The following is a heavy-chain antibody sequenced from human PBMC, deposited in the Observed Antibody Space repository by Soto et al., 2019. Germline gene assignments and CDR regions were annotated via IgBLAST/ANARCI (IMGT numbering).Heavy chain of an antibody. CDR1: GFTFSSYA. D-gene: IGHD2-15*01. J-gene: IGHJ3*02. V-gene: IGHV3-23*01. CDR2: ISGSGGST. CDR3: AKVSATVVPPVFDVFDI. Sequence: PGGSLRLSCAASGFTFSSYAMSWVRQAPGKGLEWVSAISGSGGSTYYADSVKGRFTISRDNSKNTLYLQMNSLRAEDTAVYYSAKVSATVVPPVFDVFDIWGKGTMVTVSS.